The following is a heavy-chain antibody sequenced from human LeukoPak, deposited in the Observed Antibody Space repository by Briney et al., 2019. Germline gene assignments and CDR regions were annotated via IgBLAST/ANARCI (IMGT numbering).Heavy chain of an antibody. Sequence: GGSLRLSCVASGFTFNNYWMNWVRQAPGKGLEWVANIKQDGSDKSYVASVKGRFTISRDNAKNSLYLEMNSLRAEDTAVYYCARVEHSSWYGGEYFQHWGQGTLVTVSS. CDR2: IKQDGSDK. J-gene: IGHJ1*01. D-gene: IGHD6-13*01. CDR1: GFTFNNYW. CDR3: ARVEHSSWYGGEYFQH. V-gene: IGHV3-7*01.